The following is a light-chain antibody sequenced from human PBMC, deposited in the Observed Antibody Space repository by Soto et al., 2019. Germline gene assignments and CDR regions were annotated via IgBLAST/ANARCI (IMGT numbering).Light chain of an antibody. CDR2: RTS. J-gene: IGKJ4*01. CDR3: QQYNNWPRAT. Sequence: EIVMTQSPATLSVSPGERATLSCRASQSISSNLAWYQQKPGQAPRLLMFRTSSRATGFPARFSGSGSGAEFNLTISSLQSEDLGVYYCQQYNNWPRATVGGGTKVDNK. CDR1: QSISSN. V-gene: IGKV3-15*01.